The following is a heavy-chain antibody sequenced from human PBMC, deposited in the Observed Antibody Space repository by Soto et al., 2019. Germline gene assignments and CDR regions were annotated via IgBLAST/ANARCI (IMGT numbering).Heavy chain of an antibody. Sequence: VSLRLSCVASGFTFTTYWMSGVRQAPGKGLQWVANIRQDGCAQYYVDSVKGRFTISRDNAKNSVYLQMDSLRVEDTAVYYCVRGGHGSGSYLGSSWGQGILVTVSS. V-gene: IGHV3-7*03. J-gene: IGHJ5*02. CDR3: VRGGHGSGSYLGSS. D-gene: IGHD3-10*01. CDR2: IRQDGCAQ. CDR1: GFTFTTYW.